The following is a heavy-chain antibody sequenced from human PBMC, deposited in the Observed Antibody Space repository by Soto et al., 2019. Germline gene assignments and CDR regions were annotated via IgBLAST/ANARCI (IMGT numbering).Heavy chain of an antibody. Sequence: SETLSLTCTVSGGSISSGDYYWSWIRQPPGKGLEWIGYIYYSGSTYYNPSLKSRVTISVDTSKNQFSLKLSSVTAADTAVYYCARVAVLGFGEPAYYFDYWGQGTLVTVSS. J-gene: IGHJ4*02. CDR1: GGSISSGDYY. D-gene: IGHD2-2*01. CDR2: IYYSGST. CDR3: ARVAVLGFGEPAYYFDY. V-gene: IGHV4-30-4*01.